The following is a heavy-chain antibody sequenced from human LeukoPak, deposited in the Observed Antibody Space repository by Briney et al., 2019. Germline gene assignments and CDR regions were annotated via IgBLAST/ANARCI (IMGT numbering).Heavy chain of an antibody. CDR1: GYTFTSYG. J-gene: IGHJ6*03. CDR3: ATLDIGVVPPSHYYYMDV. D-gene: IGHD2-2*01. V-gene: IGHV1-18*01. CDR2: ISAYNGNT. Sequence: ASVKVSCKASGYTFTSYGISWVRQAPGQGLEWMGWISAYNGNTNYAQKLQGRVTMTTDTSTSTAYMELRSLRSDDTAVYYCATLDIGVVPPSHYYYMDVWGKGTTVTVSS.